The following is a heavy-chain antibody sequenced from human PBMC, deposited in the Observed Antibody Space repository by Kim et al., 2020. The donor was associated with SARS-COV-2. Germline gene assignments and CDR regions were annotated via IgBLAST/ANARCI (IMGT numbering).Heavy chain of an antibody. V-gene: IGHV3-9*01. CDR2: ICWDSGSI. CDR3: AKAGYYDYVWGSYRYDYYYYYGMDV. J-gene: IGHJ6*02. CDR1: GFTFDDYA. Sequence: GGSLRLSCAASGFTFDDYAMHWVRQAPGKGLEWVSGICWDSGSIGYADSVKGRFTISRDNAKNSLYLQMNSLRAEDTVLYYCAKAGYYDYVWGSYRYDYYYYYGMDVWGQGTTVTVSS. D-gene: IGHD3-16*02.